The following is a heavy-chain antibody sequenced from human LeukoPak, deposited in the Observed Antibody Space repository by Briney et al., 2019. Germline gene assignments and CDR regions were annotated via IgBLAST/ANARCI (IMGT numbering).Heavy chain of an antibody. CDR1: GFTFSSYA. V-gene: IGHV3-23*01. Sequence: GGSLRLSCAASGFTFSSYAMSWVRQAPGKGLEWVLGISGSGGSTYYVDSVKGRFTISRDNSKNTLYLQMNSLRAEDTAEYYCAKVPLTWLVRDYYYMDVWGKGTTVTVSS. CDR3: AKVPLTWLVRDYYYMDV. CDR2: ISGSGGST. D-gene: IGHD2-21*01. J-gene: IGHJ6*03.